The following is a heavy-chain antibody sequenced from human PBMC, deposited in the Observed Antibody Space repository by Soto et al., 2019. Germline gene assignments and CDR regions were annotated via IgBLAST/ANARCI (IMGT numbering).Heavy chain of an antibody. J-gene: IGHJ5*02. Sequence: ASVKVSCKASGYTFTSYAMHWVRQAPGQRLEWMGWINAGNGNTKYSQKLQGRVTMTTDTSTSTAYMELRSLRSDDTAVYYCARDNGDYENNWFDPWGQGTLVTVSS. V-gene: IGHV1-3*01. CDR2: INAGNGNT. CDR1: GYTFTSYA. D-gene: IGHD4-17*01. CDR3: ARDNGDYENNWFDP.